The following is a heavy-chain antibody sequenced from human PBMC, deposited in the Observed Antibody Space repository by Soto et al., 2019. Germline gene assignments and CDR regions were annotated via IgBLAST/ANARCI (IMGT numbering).Heavy chain of an antibody. Sequence: PSETLSLTCTVSGGSISSSRYYLSWIRQHPGKGLEWIGYIYYSGSTYYNPSLKSRVTISVDTSKNQFSLKVSSVTAADTAVYYCARRWGTSFDFWGQGTLVTVSS. CDR3: ARRWGTSFDF. CDR2: IYYSGST. D-gene: IGHD7-27*01. J-gene: IGHJ4*02. CDR1: GGSISSSRYY. V-gene: IGHV4-61*01.